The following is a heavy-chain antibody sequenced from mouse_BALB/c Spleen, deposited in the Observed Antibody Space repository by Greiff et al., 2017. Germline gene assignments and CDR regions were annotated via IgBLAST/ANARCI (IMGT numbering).Heavy chain of an antibody. CDR2: IDPANGNT. D-gene: IGHD4-1*01. J-gene: IGHJ4*01. CDR3: ARSGTGTDYYAMDY. V-gene: IGHV14-3*02. Sequence: VQLQQSGAELVKPGASVKLSCTASGFNIKDTYMHWVKQRPEQGLEWIGRIDPANGNTKYDPKFQGKATITADTSSNTAYLQLSSLTSEDTAVYYCARSGTGTDYYAMDYWGQGTSVTVSS. CDR1: GFNIKDTY.